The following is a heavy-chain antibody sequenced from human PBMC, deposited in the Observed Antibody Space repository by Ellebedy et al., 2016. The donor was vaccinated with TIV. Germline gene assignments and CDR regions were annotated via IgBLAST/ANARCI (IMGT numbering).Heavy chain of an antibody. V-gene: IGHV3-11*01. D-gene: IGHD4-23*01. CDR2: ITDRGSST. J-gene: IGHJ4*02. Sequence: GGSLRLXXAASGFTFSDYYMTWIRQAPGKGLEWISYITDRGSSTYYGDSVKGRFTISRDNSENTLYLEMNSLRAEDTAVYYCAKDQGSTVVTKGRDYWGQGTLVTVSS. CDR3: AKDQGSTVVTKGRDY. CDR1: GFTFSDYY.